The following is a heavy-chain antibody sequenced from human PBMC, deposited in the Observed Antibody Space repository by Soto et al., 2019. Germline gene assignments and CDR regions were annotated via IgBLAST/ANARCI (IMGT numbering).Heavy chain of an antibody. D-gene: IGHD1-26*01. Sequence: ASVKVSCKASGYTFTSYAMHWVRQAPGQRLEWMGWINAGNGNTKYSQKFQGRVTITRDTAASTAYMELSSLRSEDTAVYYCARGGSLYWYFDLWGRGTLVTVSS. V-gene: IGHV1-3*01. CDR1: GYTFTSYA. CDR3: ARGGSLYWYFDL. J-gene: IGHJ2*01. CDR2: INAGNGNT.